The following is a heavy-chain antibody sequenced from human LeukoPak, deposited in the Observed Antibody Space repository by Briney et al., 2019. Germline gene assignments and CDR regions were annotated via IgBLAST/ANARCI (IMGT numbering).Heavy chain of an antibody. J-gene: IGHJ4*02. Sequence: ASVKVSCKASGYTFTSYYMHWVRQAPGQGLEWMGIINPSGGSTSYAQKFQGRVTMTRDTSTSTVYMELSSLRSEDTAMYYCARGLIRGFGGYDWEYFDYWGQGTLVTVSS. CDR1: GYTFTSYY. CDR3: ARGLIRGFGGYDWEYFDY. V-gene: IGHV1-46*01. CDR2: INPSGGST. D-gene: IGHD5-12*01.